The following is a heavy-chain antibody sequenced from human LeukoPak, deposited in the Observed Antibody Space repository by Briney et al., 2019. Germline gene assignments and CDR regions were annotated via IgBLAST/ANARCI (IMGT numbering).Heavy chain of an antibody. V-gene: IGHV4-61*02. CDR2: IYTSGGT. Sequence: PSQTLSLTCTVSGGSISSGSYYWSWIRQPAGKGLEWIGRIYTSGGTNYNPSLKSRVTMSVDTSKNQFSLKLSSVTAADTAVYYCARDDYGGSPYYYYYMDVWGKGTTVTVSS. CDR1: GGSISSGSYY. CDR3: ARDDYGGSPYYYYYMDV. D-gene: IGHD4-23*01. J-gene: IGHJ6*03.